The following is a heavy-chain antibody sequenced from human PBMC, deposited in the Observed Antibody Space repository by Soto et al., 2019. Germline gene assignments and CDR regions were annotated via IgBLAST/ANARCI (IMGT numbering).Heavy chain of an antibody. CDR2: IYHSGST. V-gene: IGHV4-30-2*01. CDR1: GGSISSGGYS. J-gene: IGHJ4*02. D-gene: IGHD6-19*01. Sequence: QLQLQESGSGLVKPSQTLSLTCAVSGGSISSGGYSWSWIRQPPGKGLEWIGYIYHSGSTYYNPSLKSRVTISVDRSKNQFSRKLRSVTAADTAVYYCARAGGLGAVAVDYWGQGTLVTVSS. CDR3: ARAGGLGAVAVDY.